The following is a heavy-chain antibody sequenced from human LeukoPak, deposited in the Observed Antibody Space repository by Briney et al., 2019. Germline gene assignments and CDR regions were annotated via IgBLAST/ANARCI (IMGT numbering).Heavy chain of an antibody. CDR2: INHSGST. CDR1: GGSFSGYY. V-gene: IGHV4-34*01. J-gene: IGHJ4*02. CDR3: ARVNYYDSSGYCVDY. D-gene: IGHD3-22*01. Sequence: PSETLSLTCAVYGGSFSGYYWSWIRQPPGKGLEWIGEINHSGSTNYNPSLKSRVTISVDTSKNQFSLKLSSVTAADTAVYYCARVNYYDSSGYCVDYWGQGTLVTVSS.